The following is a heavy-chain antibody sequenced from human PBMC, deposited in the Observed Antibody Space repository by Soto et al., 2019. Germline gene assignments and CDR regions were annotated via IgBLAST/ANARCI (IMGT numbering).Heavy chain of an antibody. V-gene: IGHV3-74*01. Sequence: GGSLRLSCAASGFTFSSYWMQWVRQAPGKGLVWVSRMNSDGSSTSYADSVKGRFTISRDNAKNTLYLQMNSLRVEDTALYYCAKADYSYSWAPGDYWGQGTLVTVSS. CDR1: GFTFSSYW. D-gene: IGHD6-13*01. J-gene: IGHJ4*02. CDR2: MNSDGSST. CDR3: AKADYSYSWAPGDY.